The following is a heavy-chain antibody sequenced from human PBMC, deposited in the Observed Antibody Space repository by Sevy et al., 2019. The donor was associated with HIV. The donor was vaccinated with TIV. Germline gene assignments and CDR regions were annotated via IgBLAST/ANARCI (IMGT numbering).Heavy chain of an antibody. J-gene: IGHJ4*02. CDR1: GFIFSNYA. D-gene: IGHD3-22*01. V-gene: IGHV3-30*04. CDR3: ARDPTFSSDTRGYYPFDS. CDR2: ISYDGSNK. Sequence: GGSLRLSCAASGFIFSNYAIPWVRRAPGKGLEWVAVISYDGSNKHYAASVKGRFTISRDNSRNTLFLQMNSLRLDDTAVYYCARDPTFSSDTRGYYPFDSWGQGTLVTVSS.